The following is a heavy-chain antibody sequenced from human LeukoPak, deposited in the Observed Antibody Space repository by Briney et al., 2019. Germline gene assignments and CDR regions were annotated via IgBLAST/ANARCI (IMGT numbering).Heavy chain of an antibody. Sequence: GGSLRLSCAASGFTFSSYAMSWVRQAPGKGLEWVSAISGSGGSTYYADSVKGRFTISRDNSKNTLYLQMNSLRAEDSAVYCCAKDPQQGYYGSGSYYQDSWGQGTLVTVSS. CDR2: ISGSGGST. J-gene: IGHJ4*02. CDR3: AKDPQQGYYGSGSYYQDS. D-gene: IGHD3-10*01. CDR1: GFTFSSYA. V-gene: IGHV3-23*01.